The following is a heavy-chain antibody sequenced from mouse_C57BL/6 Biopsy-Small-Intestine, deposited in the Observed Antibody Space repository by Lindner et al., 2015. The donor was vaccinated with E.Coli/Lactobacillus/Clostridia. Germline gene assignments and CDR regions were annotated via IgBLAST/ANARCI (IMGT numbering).Heavy chain of an antibody. D-gene: IGHD2-3*01. CDR3: ARSIYEYFDY. J-gene: IGHJ2*01. CDR1: GFTFSDYG. Sequence: VQLQESGGGLVKPGGSLKLSCAASGFTFSDYGMHWVRQAPEKGLEWVAYISSGSSTIYYADTVKGRFTISRDNAKNTLFLQMTSLRSEDTAIYYCARSIYEYFDYWGQGTTLTVSS. CDR2: ISSGSSTI. V-gene: IGHV5-17*01.